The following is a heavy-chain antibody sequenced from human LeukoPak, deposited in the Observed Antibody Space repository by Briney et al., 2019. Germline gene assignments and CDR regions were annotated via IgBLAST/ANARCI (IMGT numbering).Heavy chain of an antibody. CDR3: ASRQKENGESSWSAP. CDR2: LSSGSSYM. D-gene: IGHD3-10*01. Sequence: GGSLRLSCAASGFTFSSYSMNWVRQAPGKGLEWVSSLSSGSSYMYYADSVKGRFTISRDNAKNSLYLQMNSLRAEDTAVYYCASRQKENGESSWSAPWGPGPQVIVSS. CDR1: GFTFSSYS. V-gene: IGHV3-21*01. J-gene: IGHJ5*02.